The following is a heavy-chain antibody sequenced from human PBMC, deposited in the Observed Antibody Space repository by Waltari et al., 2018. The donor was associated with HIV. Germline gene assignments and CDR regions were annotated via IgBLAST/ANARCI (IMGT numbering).Heavy chain of an antibody. CDR3: ARIQKRLNARDSNKVPDAFDI. D-gene: IGHD3-22*01. J-gene: IGHJ3*02. CDR2: IFSNDEK. V-gene: IGHV2-26*01. Sequence: QVTLKESGPVLVKPTETLTLTCTVSGFSLSNARMGVSWIRQPPGKALEWLAHIFSNDEKSYSTSLKSRLTSSKDTTRSQVVLTMTNMDPVDTATYYCARIQKRLNARDSNKVPDAFDIWGQGTMVTVSS. CDR1: GFSLSNARMG.